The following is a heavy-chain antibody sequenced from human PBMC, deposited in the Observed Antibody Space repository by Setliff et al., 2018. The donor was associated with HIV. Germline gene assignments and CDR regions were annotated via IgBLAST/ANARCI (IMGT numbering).Heavy chain of an antibody. D-gene: IGHD6-13*01. CDR3: ARESPSSSWFYFDF. J-gene: IGHJ4*02. CDR1: GGSFRGYY. Sequence: PSETLSLTCAVYGGSFRGYYWSWIRQPPGKGLEWIGEINHRGSTNYNPSLKSRVTVSVDTSKNQFSLKLGSVTAADTAVYYCARESPSSSWFYFDFWGQGTLVTVSS. V-gene: IGHV4-34*01. CDR2: INHRGST.